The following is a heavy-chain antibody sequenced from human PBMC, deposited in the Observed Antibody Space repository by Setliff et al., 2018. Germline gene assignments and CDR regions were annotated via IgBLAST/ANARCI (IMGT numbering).Heavy chain of an antibody. D-gene: IGHD3-22*01. CDR3: VRDDADNYDAFDN. CDR1: GFTFSSYE. CDR2: ISSSSSYI. J-gene: IGHJ3*02. V-gene: IGHV3-21*05. Sequence: GGSLRLSCAASGFTFSSYELNWVRQAPAKGLEWLSYISSSSSYIYYADSVKGRFTISRDNAKRSLYLQMNGLRADDTGVYYCVRDDADNYDAFDNWGQGTLVTVSS.